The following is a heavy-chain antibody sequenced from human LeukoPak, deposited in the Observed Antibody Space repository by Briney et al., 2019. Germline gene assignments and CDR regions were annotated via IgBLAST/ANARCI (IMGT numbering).Heavy chain of an antibody. CDR3: VRDRYDIP. Sequence: GRSLRLSCAASGFNFDDYAMHWVRQAPGKGLEWVSGINSNSDSIIYADSVKGRFTISRDNAKNSLYLQMNSLRPEDTALYYCVRDRYDIPWGQGTLVTVSS. CDR2: INSNSDSI. CDR1: GFNFDDYA. J-gene: IGHJ5*02. V-gene: IGHV3-9*01. D-gene: IGHD3-9*01.